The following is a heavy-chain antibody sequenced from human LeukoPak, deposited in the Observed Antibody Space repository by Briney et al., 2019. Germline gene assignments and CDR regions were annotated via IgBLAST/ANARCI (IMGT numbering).Heavy chain of an antibody. CDR2: IRYDGSNK. J-gene: IGHJ4*02. CDR3: TTYSSRWFRHFDY. V-gene: IGHV3-30*02. D-gene: IGHD6-19*01. Sequence: PGGSLRLSCAASGFTFSSYGMHWVRQAPGKGLEWVAFIRYDGSNKYYADSVKGRFTMSRDNSKNTLYLQMNSLRAEDTAVYYCTTYSSRWFRHFDYWGQGTLVTVSS. CDR1: GFTFSSYG.